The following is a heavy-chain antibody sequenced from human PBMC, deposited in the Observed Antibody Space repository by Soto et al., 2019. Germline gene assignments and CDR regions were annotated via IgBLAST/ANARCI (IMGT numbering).Heavy chain of an antibody. Sequence: QVQLVESGGGVVQPGRSLRLSCAASGFTFSSYAMHWVRQAPGKGLEWVAVISYDGSNKYYADSVKGRFTISRDNSKNTLYLQMNSLRAEGTAVYYCARGDIAAAGFDYWGQGTLVTVSS. CDR2: ISYDGSNK. J-gene: IGHJ4*02. CDR3: ARGDIAAAGFDY. D-gene: IGHD6-13*01. V-gene: IGHV3-30-3*01. CDR1: GFTFSSYA.